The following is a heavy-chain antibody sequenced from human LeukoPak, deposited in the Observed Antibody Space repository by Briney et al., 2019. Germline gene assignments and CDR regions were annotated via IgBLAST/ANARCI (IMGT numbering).Heavy chain of an antibody. CDR1: GYTFTSYG. V-gene: IGHV1-18*01. Sequence: ASVKVSCKASGYTFTSYGISWVRQAPGQGLEWMGWISAYNGNTNYAQKLQGRVTMTTDTSTSTAYMELRSLRSEDTAVYYCAREACREMGLMWPRLGGQDCRYDHWGQGTLVTVSS. CDR3: AREACREMGLMWPRLGGQDCRYDH. CDR2: ISAYNGNT. D-gene: IGHD3-16*01. J-gene: IGHJ4*02.